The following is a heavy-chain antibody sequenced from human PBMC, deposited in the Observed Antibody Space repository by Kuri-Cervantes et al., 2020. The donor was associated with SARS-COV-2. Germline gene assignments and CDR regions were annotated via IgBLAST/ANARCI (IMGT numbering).Heavy chain of an antibody. Sequence: GESLKISCAASGFTFSSYWMSWVRQAPGKGLEWVANIKQDGSEKYYVDSVKGRSTISRDNAKNSLYLQMNSLRAEDTAVYYCAREGRGYAYFDYWGQGTLVTVSS. CDR3: AREGRGYAYFDY. CDR1: GFTFSSYW. V-gene: IGHV3-7*01. CDR2: IKQDGSEK. D-gene: IGHD5-12*01. J-gene: IGHJ4*02.